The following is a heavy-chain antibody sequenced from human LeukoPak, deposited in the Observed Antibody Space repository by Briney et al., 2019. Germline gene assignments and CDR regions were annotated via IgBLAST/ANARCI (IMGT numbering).Heavy chain of an antibody. V-gene: IGHV1-2*02. CDR1: GYTFTDYY. CDR3: ARVRSYCTNGVCYWDLDY. Sequence: ASVKVSCKASGYTFTDYYMEWVRQAPAQGLEWMGWINHNSGGTNYAQKFQGRVTMTRDTSISKAYMELSRLRSDDTAVYYCARVRSYCTNGVCYWDLDYWGQGTLVTVSS. J-gene: IGHJ4*02. D-gene: IGHD2-8*01. CDR2: INHNSGGT.